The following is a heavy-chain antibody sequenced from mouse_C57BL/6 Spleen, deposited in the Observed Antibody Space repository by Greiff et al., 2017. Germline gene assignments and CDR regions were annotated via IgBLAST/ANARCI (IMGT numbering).Heavy chain of an antibody. V-gene: IGHV1-42*01. CDR3: ARRFYAMDY. J-gene: IGHJ4*01. CDR1: GYSFTGYY. Sequence: EVQLKQSGPELVKPGASVKISCKASGYSFTGYYMNWVKQSPEKSLEWIGEINPSTGGTTYNQKFKAKATLTVDKSSSTAYMQLKSLTSEDSAVYYCARRFYAMDYWGQGTSVTVSS. CDR2: INPSTGGT.